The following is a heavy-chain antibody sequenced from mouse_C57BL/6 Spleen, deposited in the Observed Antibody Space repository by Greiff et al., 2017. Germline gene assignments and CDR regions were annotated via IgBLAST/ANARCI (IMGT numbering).Heavy chain of an antibody. D-gene: IGHD1-1*01. CDR2: ILPGSGST. Sequence: QVQLQQSGAELMTPGASVKLSCKATGYTFTGYWIEWVKQRPGHGLEWIGEILPGSGSTNYNEKFKGKATFTADTSSNTAYMQLSSLTTEDSAIYYCAREASYYGSRGYFDYWGQGTTLTVSS. CDR3: AREASYYGSRGYFDY. V-gene: IGHV1-9*01. CDR1: GYTFTGYW. J-gene: IGHJ2*01.